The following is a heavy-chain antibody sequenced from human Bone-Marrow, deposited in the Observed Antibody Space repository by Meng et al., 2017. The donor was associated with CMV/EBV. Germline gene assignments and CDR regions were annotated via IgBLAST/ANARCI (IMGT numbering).Heavy chain of an antibody. V-gene: IGHV1-2*02. D-gene: IGHD6-13*01. CDR3: AREAAAGRKGPYSDMDV. CDR2: INPNSGGT. Sequence: ASVKVSCKASGYTFTTYGICWVRQAPGEGLEWMGWINPNSGGTNYAQKFQGRVTMTRDTSISTAYMELSRLRSDDTAMYYCAREAAAGRKGPYSDMDVWGQGTTVTVSS. J-gene: IGHJ6*02. CDR1: GYTFTTYG.